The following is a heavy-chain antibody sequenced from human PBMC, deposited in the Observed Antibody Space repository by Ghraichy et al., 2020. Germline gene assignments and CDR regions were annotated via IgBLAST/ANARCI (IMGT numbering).Heavy chain of an antibody. Sequence: ESLNISCAVYGGSFSGYYWSWIRQPPGKGLEWIGEINHSGSTNYNPSLKSRVTISVDTSKNQFSLKLSSVTAADTAVYYCAREGGGSYYIDDYYFDYWGQGTLVTVSS. CDR3: AREGGGSYYIDDYYFDY. CDR2: INHSGST. D-gene: IGHD1-26*01. V-gene: IGHV4-34*01. CDR1: GGSFSGYY. J-gene: IGHJ4*02.